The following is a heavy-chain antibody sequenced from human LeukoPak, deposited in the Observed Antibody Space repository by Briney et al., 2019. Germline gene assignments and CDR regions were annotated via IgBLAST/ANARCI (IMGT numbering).Heavy chain of an antibody. D-gene: IGHD3-3*01. J-gene: IGHJ4*02. CDR2: INHNGST. Sequence: MPSETLSLTCAVYGGSFSGYHWSWIRQPPGKGLEWLGEINHNGSTNYNPSLKSRVTISVDTSKNQLSLKLSSVTAADTAVYCCASTRFRYYFDHWGQGTLVTVSS. CDR1: GGSFSGYH. CDR3: ASTRFRYYFDH. V-gene: IGHV4-34*01.